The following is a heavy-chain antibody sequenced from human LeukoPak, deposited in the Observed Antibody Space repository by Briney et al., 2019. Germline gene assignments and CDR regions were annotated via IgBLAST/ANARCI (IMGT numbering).Heavy chain of an antibody. CDR3: AREVWTYYDNRRDSFDY. Sequence: PSQTLSLTCTVSGDSISSGSFYWSWIRQPAGKGLEWIGRIYTSGRTNYNPSLKSRVTISVDTSKNQFSLKLTSVIAADTAVYYCAREVWTYYDNRRDSFDYWGQGTLVTVSS. CDR2: IYTSGRT. J-gene: IGHJ4*02. V-gene: IGHV4-61*02. CDR1: GDSISSGSFY. D-gene: IGHD3-22*01.